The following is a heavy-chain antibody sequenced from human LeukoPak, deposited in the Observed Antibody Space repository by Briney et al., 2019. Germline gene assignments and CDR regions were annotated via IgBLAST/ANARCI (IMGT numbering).Heavy chain of an antibody. CDR3: ARGRALWSGYSN. V-gene: IGHV1-2*02. CDR1: GYTFTGYY. CDR2: INPNSGGT. J-gene: IGHJ4*02. D-gene: IGHD3-3*01. Sequence: ASVKVSCKASGYTFTGYYMHWVRQAPGQGLEWMGWINPNSGGTNYAQKFQGRVTITTDESTSTAYMELSSLRSEDTAVYYCARGRALWSGYSNWGQGTLVTVSS.